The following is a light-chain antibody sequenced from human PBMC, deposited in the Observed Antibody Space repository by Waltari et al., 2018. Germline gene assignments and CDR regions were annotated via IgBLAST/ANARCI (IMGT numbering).Light chain of an antibody. V-gene: IGKV1D-8*01. CDR3: QQYYTFPYT. Sequence: VISMTQSPSFLSASTGDRVTISCRVGQVITNSLAWYQQRTGKAPDLLISAASTLKSGVPSRFSGTGSGTDFSLTINTLQSEDFATYYCQQYYTFPYTFGQGTRLEIE. J-gene: IGKJ2*01. CDR1: QVITNS. CDR2: AAS.